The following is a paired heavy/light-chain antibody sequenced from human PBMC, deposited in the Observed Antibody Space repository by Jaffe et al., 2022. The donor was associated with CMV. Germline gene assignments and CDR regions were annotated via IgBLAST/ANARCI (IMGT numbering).Light chain of an antibody. CDR3: FSYAGGGTYVT. CDR1: SSDIGNYDL. V-gene: IGLV2-23*02. Sequence: QSALTQPASVSGSPGQSITISCTGSSSDIGNYDLVSWCQHHPGKAPKLLIYEVTKRPSGISNRFSGSKSGNTASLTISGLQAEDEAHYYCFSYAGGGTYVTFGGGTNLTVL. CDR2: EVT. J-gene: IGLJ2*01.
Heavy chain of an antibody. CDR3: ARGGGYDDPFYYYGMDV. Sequence: EVQLVESGGGVVRPGGSLRLSCTASGFTFDDYGMSWVRQVPGKGLEWVSGIIWNSGATGYADSVKGRFSISRDNAKNSLYLQMNSLRAEDTALYHCARGGGYDDPFYYYGMDVWGQGTTVTVSS. CDR1: GFTFDDYG. J-gene: IGHJ6*02. CDR2: IIWNSGAT. V-gene: IGHV3-20*01. D-gene: IGHD5-12*01.